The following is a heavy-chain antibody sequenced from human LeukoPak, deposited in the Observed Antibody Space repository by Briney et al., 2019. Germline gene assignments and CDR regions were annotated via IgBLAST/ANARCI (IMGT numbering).Heavy chain of an antibody. Sequence: SETLSLTCAVYGGSFSGYYWSWIRQPPGKGLEWIGEINHSGSTNYNPSLKSRVTISVDTSKNQFSLKLSSVTAADTAVYYCARGLKYCSGGSCYSAYYYYYMDVWGKGTTVTVSS. V-gene: IGHV4-34*01. CDR1: GGSFSGYY. CDR2: INHSGST. J-gene: IGHJ6*03. CDR3: ARGLKYCSGGSCYSAYYYYYMDV. D-gene: IGHD2-15*01.